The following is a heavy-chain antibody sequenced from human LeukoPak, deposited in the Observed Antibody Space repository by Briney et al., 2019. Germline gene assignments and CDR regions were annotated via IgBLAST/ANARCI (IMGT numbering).Heavy chain of an antibody. CDR1: RISLNIYV. D-gene: IGHD6-25*01. CDR3: AKVQRYYYGLGV. V-gene: IGHV3-23*01. CDR2: ISGTGSYT. J-gene: IGHJ6*02. Sequence: GGSLRLSCAAPRISLNIYVMSWVRQAPGKGLEWVSGISGTGSYTYYAESVQGRFTVSRDNPKDTLFLQMNSLRAEDTAVYYCAKVQRYYYGLGVWGQGTTVTVSS.